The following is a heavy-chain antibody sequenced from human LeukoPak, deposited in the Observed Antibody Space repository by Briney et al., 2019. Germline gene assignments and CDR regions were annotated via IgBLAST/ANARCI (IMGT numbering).Heavy chain of an antibody. D-gene: IGHD3-10*01. J-gene: IGHJ6*02. Sequence: PSETLSLTCTVSGGSISSYYWSWIRQPPGKGLEWIGYIYYSGSTNYNPSLKSRVTISVDTSKNQFSLKLSSVTAADTAVYYCARVWLLWFGELSTPLEYGMDVWGQGTTVTVSS. CDR3: ARVWLLWFGELSTPLEYGMDV. CDR1: GGSISSYY. CDR2: IYYSGST. V-gene: IGHV4-59*01.